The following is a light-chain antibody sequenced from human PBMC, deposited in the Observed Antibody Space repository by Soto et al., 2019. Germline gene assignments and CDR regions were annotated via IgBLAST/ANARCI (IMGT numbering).Light chain of an antibody. Sequence: DIQMTQSPSTLSASVGDRVTITCRASQTISSRLAWYQQKPGKAPKLLIYKTSSLESGVPSRFSGSGSGTEFTLTISCLQPDDLGIYYCQLYDTYSPFGGGTKVEIK. J-gene: IGKJ4*02. V-gene: IGKV1-5*03. CDR3: QLYDTYSP. CDR2: KTS. CDR1: QTISSR.